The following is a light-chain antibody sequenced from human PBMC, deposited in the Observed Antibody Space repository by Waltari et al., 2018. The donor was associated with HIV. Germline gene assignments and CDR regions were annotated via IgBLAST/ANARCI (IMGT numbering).Light chain of an antibody. CDR3: QAWDSSTVV. CDR2: QDT. Sequence: SYELTQPPSVSVSPGQTASISCPGDKLGDKYASWYQQKPGQSPVLVINQDTRRPSGIPERFSGSNSGNTATLTISGTQAMDEADYYCQAWDSSTVVFGGGTKLTVL. V-gene: IGLV3-1*01. CDR1: KLGDKY. J-gene: IGLJ2*01.